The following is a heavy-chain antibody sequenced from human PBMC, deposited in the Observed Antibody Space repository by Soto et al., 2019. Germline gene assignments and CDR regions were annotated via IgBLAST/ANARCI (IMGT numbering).Heavy chain of an antibody. J-gene: IGHJ6*02. Sequence: ASVKVSCKASGYTFTSYDINWVRQATGQGLEWMGWMNPNSGNTGYAQKFQGRVTMTRNTSISTAYMELSSLRSEDTAVYYCGRAAPMRYCISTSCPPGYYYYGMDVWGQGTTVTVSS. CDR3: GRAAPMRYCISTSCPPGYYYYGMDV. CDR1: GYTFTSYD. D-gene: IGHD2-2*01. V-gene: IGHV1-8*01. CDR2: MNPNSGNT.